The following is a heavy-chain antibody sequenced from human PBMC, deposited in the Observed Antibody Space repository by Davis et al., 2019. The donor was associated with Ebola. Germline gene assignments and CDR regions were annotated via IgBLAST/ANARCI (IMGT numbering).Heavy chain of an antibody. CDR1: GYTFTNYY. Sequence: AASVKVSCKASGYTFTNYYMHWVRQAPGQGLEWMGWISAYNGNTNYAQKLQGRVTMTTDTSTSTAYMELRSLRSDDTAVYYCARDATVTPTDYWGQGTLVTVSS. D-gene: IGHD4-17*01. V-gene: IGHV1-18*04. CDR3: ARDATVTPTDY. J-gene: IGHJ4*02. CDR2: ISAYNGNT.